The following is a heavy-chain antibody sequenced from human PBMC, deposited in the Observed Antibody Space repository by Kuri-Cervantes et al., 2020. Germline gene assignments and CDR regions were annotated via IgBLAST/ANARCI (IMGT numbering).Heavy chain of an antibody. V-gene: IGHV4-34*01. J-gene: IGHJ6*03. CDR3: ARGRTGKRYYYYYYMDV. CDR2: INHSGST. Sequence: SQTLSLTCAVYGGSFSDYYCGWIRQSPGKGVEWIGEINHSGSTKYNPSLKSRVTLSVDTSKNQLSLKLSSVTAADTAVYYCARGRTGKRYYYYYYMDVWGKGTTVTVSS. D-gene: IGHD1-14*01. CDR1: GGSFSDYY.